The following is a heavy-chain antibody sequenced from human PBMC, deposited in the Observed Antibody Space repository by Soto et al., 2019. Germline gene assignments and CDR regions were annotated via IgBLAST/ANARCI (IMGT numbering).Heavy chain of an antibody. D-gene: IGHD6-6*01. CDR3: AKGGLNIAAPYGYYYYGMDV. Sequence: TGGSLRLSCAASGFTFSSYAMSWVRQAPGKGLEWVSAISGSGGSTYYADSVKGRFTISRDNSKNTLYLQMNSLRAEDTAVYYCAKGGLNIAAPYGYYYYGMDVWGQGTTVTVSS. CDR1: GFTFSSYA. V-gene: IGHV3-23*01. J-gene: IGHJ6*02. CDR2: ISGSGGST.